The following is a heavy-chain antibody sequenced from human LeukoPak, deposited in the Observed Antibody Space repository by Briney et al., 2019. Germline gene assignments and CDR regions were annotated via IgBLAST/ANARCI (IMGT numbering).Heavy chain of an antibody. D-gene: IGHD6-19*01. J-gene: IGHJ6*03. CDR2: IYYSGST. CDR3: ARGLIAVAGRGYYYYYMDV. V-gene: IGHV4-30-4*07. Sequence: PSQTLSLTCGVSGGSISSGDYSWSWIRQPPGKGLEWIAYIYYSGSTYYNPSLKSRITISADTSKNQFSLRLSSVTAADTAVYYCARGLIAVAGRGYYYYYMDVWGKGTTVTISS. CDR1: GGSISSGDYS.